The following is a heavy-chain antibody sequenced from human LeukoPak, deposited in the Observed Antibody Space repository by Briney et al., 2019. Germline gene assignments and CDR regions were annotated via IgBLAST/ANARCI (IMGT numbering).Heavy chain of an antibody. J-gene: IGHJ6*02. D-gene: IGHD6-6*01. V-gene: IGHV3-30*18. CDR3: AKDLSSGDYYGMDV. CDR2: ISYDGSNK. Sequence: GRSLRLSCAASGFTFSSYGMHWVRQAPGKGLEWVAVISYDGSNKYYADSVKGRFTISRDNSKNTLYLQTNSLRAEDTAVYYCAKDLSSGDYYGMDVWGQGTTVTVSS. CDR1: GFTFSSYG.